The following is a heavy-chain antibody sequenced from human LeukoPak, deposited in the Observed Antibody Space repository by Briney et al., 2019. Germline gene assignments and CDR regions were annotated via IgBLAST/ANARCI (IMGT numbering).Heavy chain of an antibody. V-gene: IGHV4-59*08. Sequence: SETLSLTCTVSGGSSSTYYWSWIRQPPGKGLEGIGYISYSGNSHYNPSLKSRVTISVDSSKTQFSLKLTSVTAADTAFYYCARHIEGEGLDYWGQGTLVTVSS. CDR3: ARHIEGEGLDY. J-gene: IGHJ4*02. CDR2: ISYSGNS. D-gene: IGHD3-16*01. CDR1: GGSSSTYY.